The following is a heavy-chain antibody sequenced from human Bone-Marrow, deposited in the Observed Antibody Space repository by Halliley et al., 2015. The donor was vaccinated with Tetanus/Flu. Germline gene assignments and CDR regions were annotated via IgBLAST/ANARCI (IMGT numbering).Heavy chain of an antibody. J-gene: IGHJ4*02. CDR1: GFIFGNYG. CDR3: AKRASDSAGYYFEK. V-gene: IGHV3-30*18. CDR2: VSNDGGRT. D-gene: IGHD3-22*01. Sequence: SLRLSCAGSGFIFGNYGMHWVRQAPGKGLEWVAVVSNDGGRTHYADSVKGRFTISRDNSKNTMSLQMDSLRVEDTAVYYCAKRASDSAGYYFEKWGQGPLVTVSS.